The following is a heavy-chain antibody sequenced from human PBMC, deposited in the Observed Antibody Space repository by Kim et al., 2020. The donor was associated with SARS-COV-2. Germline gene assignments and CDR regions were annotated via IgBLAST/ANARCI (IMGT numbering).Heavy chain of an antibody. V-gene: IGHV3-48*02. J-gene: IGHJ6*02. CDR1: GFTFSSYS. CDR2: ISSSSSTI. D-gene: IGHD3-22*01. Sequence: GGSLRLSCAASGFTFSSYSMNWVRQAPGKGLEWVSYISSSSSTIYYADSVKGRFTISRDNAKNSLYLQMNSLRDEDTAVYYCARDFGDYDSSGLPSYYYYYGMDVWGQGTTVTVSS. CDR3: ARDFGDYDSSGLPSYYYYYGMDV.